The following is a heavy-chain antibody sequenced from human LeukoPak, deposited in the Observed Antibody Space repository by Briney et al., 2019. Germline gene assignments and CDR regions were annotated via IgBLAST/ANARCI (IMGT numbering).Heavy chain of an antibody. CDR2: INSDGSST. D-gene: IGHD6-19*01. V-gene: IGHV3-74*01. CDR3: ARDGSGWSRDY. CDR1: GFTFSSYW. J-gene: IGHJ4*02. Sequence: GGSLRLSCAASGFTFSSYWMHWVRQAPGKGLVWVSRINSDGSSTSYADSVKGRFTISRDNAKNTLYLQMNSLRVEDTALYYCARDGSGWSRDYWGQGTLVTVSS.